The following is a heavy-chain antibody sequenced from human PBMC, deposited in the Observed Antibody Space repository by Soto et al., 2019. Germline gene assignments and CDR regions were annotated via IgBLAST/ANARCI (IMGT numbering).Heavy chain of an antibody. D-gene: IGHD1-26*01. CDR2: IIPIFGTA. V-gene: IGHV1-69*01. CDR3: ARGLYNGSSTDY. Sequence: QVQLVQSGAEVKKPGSSVKVYCKASGGTFSRYAISWLRQAPGQGLEWMGGIIPIFGTANYAQKLQGRVTITADESTSTAYMELSSLRSEDTAVYYCARGLYNGSSTDYWGQGTLVTVSS. J-gene: IGHJ4*02. CDR1: GGTFSRYA.